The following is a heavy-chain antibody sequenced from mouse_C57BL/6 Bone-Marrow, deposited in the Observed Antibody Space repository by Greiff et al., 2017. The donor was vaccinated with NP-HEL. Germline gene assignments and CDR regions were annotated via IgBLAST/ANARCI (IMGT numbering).Heavy chain of an antibody. J-gene: IGHJ2*01. D-gene: IGHD1-1*01. CDR2: ISSGGSYT. Sequence: EVKVVESGGDLVKPGGSLKLSCAASGFTFSSYGMSWVRQTPDKRLEWVATISSGGSYTYYPDSVKGRFTISRDNAKNTLYLQMSSLKSEDTAMYYCARQGSSPDYWGQGTTLTVSS. CDR3: ARQGSSPDY. V-gene: IGHV5-6*01. CDR1: GFTFSSYG.